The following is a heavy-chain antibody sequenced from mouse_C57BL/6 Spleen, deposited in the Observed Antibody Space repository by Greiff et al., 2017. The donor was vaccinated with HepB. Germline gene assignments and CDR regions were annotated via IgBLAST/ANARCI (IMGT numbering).Heavy chain of an antibody. CDR1: GYTFTDYY. J-gene: IGHJ2*01. CDR3: ARKGQGYFDY. D-gene: IGHD3-3*01. Sequence: VQLQQSGPVLVKPGASVKMSCKASGYTFTDYYMNWVKQSHGKSLEWIGVINPYNGGTSYNQKFKGKATLTVDKSSSTAYMELNSLTSEDSAVYYCARKGQGYFDYWGQGTTLTVSS. CDR2: INPYNGGT. V-gene: IGHV1-19*01.